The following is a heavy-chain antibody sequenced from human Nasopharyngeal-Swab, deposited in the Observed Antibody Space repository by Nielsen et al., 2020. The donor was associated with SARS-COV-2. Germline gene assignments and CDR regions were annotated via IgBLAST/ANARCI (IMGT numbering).Heavy chain of an antibody. V-gene: IGHV1-46*01. J-gene: IGHJ6*02. CDR3: ARSYYDFWSGYLEYYYGMDV. D-gene: IGHD3-3*01. Sequence: ASVKVSCKASGNTFTSHYMHWVRQAPGQGLEWMGIINPSGGGTTYAQKFQDRVTMTRDTSTSTVYMELSSLRSEDTAVYYCARSYYDFWSGYLEYYYGMDVWGQGTTVTVSS. CDR1: GNTFTSHY. CDR2: INPSGGGT.